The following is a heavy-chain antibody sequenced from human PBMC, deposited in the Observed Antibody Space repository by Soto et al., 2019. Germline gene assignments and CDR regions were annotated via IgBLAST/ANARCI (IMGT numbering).Heavy chain of an antibody. J-gene: IGHJ4*02. D-gene: IGHD3-22*01. CDR3: ARVDSSGSYFDY. Sequence: SETLSLTCTVSGGYISSYYWSWIRQPPGKGLEWIAYIYYTGSTNYNPSLKSRVTLSADTSKNQFSLKLISVTAADTAMYYCARVDSSGSYFDYWGQGTLVTV. CDR2: IYYTGST. CDR1: GGYISSYY. V-gene: IGHV4-59*01.